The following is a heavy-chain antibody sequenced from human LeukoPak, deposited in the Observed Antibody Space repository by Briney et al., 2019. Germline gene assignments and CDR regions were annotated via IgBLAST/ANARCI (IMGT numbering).Heavy chain of an antibody. V-gene: IGHV3-21*01. D-gene: IGHD6-19*01. Sequence: GGSLRLSCAASGFTFSSNAMNWVRQAPGKGLEWVSSISMSSTYIYYADSVKGRFTISRDNAKNSLYLQMDSLRDEDTAVYYCTRAPYSSGWYTVDFWGEGTLVTVSS. CDR3: TRAPYSSGWYTVDF. CDR1: GFTFSSNA. J-gene: IGHJ4*02. CDR2: ISMSSTYI.